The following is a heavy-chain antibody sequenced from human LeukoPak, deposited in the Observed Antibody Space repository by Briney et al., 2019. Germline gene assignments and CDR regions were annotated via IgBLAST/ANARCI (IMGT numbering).Heavy chain of an antibody. CDR3: ARGRSTGYPYYFEY. Sequence: ASVKVSCKASGYTFTSYVINWVRQATGQRLEWMGWMNPNRGSTGYAQKFQGRVTITRNTSISTAYMELSGLRSEDTAVYYCARGRSTGYPYYFEYWGQGTLVTVSS. D-gene: IGHD5-12*01. V-gene: IGHV1-8*03. CDR2: MNPNRGST. CDR1: GYTFTSYV. J-gene: IGHJ4*02.